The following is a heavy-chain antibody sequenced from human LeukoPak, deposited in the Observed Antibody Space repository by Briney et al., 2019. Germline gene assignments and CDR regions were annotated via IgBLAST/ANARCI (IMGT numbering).Heavy chain of an antibody. D-gene: IGHD5-12*01. CDR2: IYHSGST. CDR1: GGSISSSNW. J-gene: IGHJ4*02. CDR3: ARDVVATIGVFDY. Sequence: QASGTLSLTCAVSGGSISSSNWWSWVHQPPGKGLEWIGEIYHSGSTNYNPSLKSRVTISVDKSKNQFSLKLSSVTAADTAVYYCARDVVATIGVFDYWGQGTLVTVSS. V-gene: IGHV4-4*02.